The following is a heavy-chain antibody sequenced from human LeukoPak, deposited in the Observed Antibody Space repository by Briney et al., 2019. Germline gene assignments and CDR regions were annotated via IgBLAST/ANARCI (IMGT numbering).Heavy chain of an antibody. V-gene: IGHV3-20*04. Sequence: GGSLRLSCAASGFTFDDYGMSWVRQAPGKGLEWVSGINWNGGSTGYADSVKGRFTISRDNARNSLYLQMNSLRAEDTALYYCAKYYDSSGYYYFDFWGQGTLVTVSS. D-gene: IGHD3-22*01. J-gene: IGHJ4*02. CDR1: GFTFDDYG. CDR2: INWNGGST. CDR3: AKYYDSSGYYYFDF.